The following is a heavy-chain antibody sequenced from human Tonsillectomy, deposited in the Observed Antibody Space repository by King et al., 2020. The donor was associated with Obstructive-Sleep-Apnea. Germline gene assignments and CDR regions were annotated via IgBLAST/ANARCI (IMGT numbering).Heavy chain of an antibody. CDR3: ARDLGYYDSSGYYQGYFDL. V-gene: IGHV3-13*01. Sequence: VQLVESGGGLVQPGGSLRLSCAASGFTFSSYDMHWFRQATGKGLEWVSAIGTAGDTYYPGSVKGRFTISRENAKNSLYLQMNSLRAGDTAVYYCARDLGYYDSSGYYQGYFDLWGRGTLVTVSS. D-gene: IGHD3-22*01. J-gene: IGHJ2*01. CDR1: GFTFSSYD. CDR2: IGTAGDT.